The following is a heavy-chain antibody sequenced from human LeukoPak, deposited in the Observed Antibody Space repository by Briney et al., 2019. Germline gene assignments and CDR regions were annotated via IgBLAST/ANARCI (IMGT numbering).Heavy chain of an antibody. CDR3: ARDPENVDTAMVHYFDY. J-gene: IGHJ4*02. CDR2: ISYDGSNK. CDR1: GFTFSSYA. V-gene: IGHV3-30-3*01. Sequence: GGSLRRSCAASGFTFSSYAMHWVRQAPGKGLEWVAVISYDGSNKYYADSVKGRFTISRDNSKNTLYLQMNSLRAEDTAVYYCARDPENVDTAMVHYFDYWGQGTLVTVSS. D-gene: IGHD5-18*01.